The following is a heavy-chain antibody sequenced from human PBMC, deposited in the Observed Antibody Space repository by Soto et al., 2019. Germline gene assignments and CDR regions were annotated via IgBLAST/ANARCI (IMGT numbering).Heavy chain of an antibody. J-gene: IGHJ6*02. Sequence: EVQLVESGGGLVKPGGSLRLSCSASGFTFSNAWMSWVRQAPGKGLEWVVRIKSKTDGGTTDYAAPVKGRFTISRDDLKNTLYLQMNSLKTENTAVYYCTTWLISGPTLEWLFGWDYYYGMDVWGQGTTVTVSS. CDR2: IKSKTDGGTT. CDR3: TTWLISGPTLEWLFGWDYYYGMDV. D-gene: IGHD3-3*01. V-gene: IGHV3-15*01. CDR1: GFTFSNAW.